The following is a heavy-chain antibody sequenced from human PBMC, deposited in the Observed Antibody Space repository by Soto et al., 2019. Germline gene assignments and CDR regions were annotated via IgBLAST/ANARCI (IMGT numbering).Heavy chain of an antibody. J-gene: IGHJ4*02. CDR2: ISAYNGNT. Sequence: ASVKVSCKASGYTFTSYGISWVRQAPGQGLEWMGWISAYNGNTNYAQKLQGRVTMTTDTSTSTAYMELRSLRSDDTAVYYCAREPLGYYDFWSGYYSGLDYWGQGTLVTVSS. V-gene: IGHV1-18*01. D-gene: IGHD3-3*01. CDR3: AREPLGYYDFWSGYYSGLDY. CDR1: GYTFTSYG.